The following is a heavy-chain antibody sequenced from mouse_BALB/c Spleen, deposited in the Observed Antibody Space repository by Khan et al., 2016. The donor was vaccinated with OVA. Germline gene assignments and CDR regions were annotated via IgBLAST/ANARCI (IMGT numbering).Heavy chain of an antibody. Sequence: VQLQQSGPELVKPGASVKMSCKASGYTFTRYLMHWVKQKPGQGLEWIGYINPYNDGSKYNEKFKGKATLTSDKSSSIAYMELSSLTSEDSAVYYVARTGNKYERCFDYWGQGTTLTVSS. J-gene: IGHJ2*01. CDR2: INPYNDGS. D-gene: IGHD2-14*01. CDR3: ARTGNKYERCFDY. V-gene: IGHV1S136*01. CDR1: GYTFTRYL.